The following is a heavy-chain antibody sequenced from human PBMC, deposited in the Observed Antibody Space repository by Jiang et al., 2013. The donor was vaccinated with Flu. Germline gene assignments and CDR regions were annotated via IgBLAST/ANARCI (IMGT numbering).Heavy chain of an antibody. CDR2: ISAYNGNT. CDR1: GYTFTSYG. J-gene: IGHJ6*02. CDR3: ARDRYCSGGSCPVYYGMDV. V-gene: IGHV1-18*01. D-gene: IGHD2-15*01. Sequence: SGAEVKKPGASVKVSCKASGYTFTSYGISWVRQAPGQGLEWMGWISAYNGNTNYAQKLQGRVTMTTDTSTSTAYMELRSLRSDDTAVYYCARDRYCSGGSCPVYYGMDVWGQGTTVTVSS.